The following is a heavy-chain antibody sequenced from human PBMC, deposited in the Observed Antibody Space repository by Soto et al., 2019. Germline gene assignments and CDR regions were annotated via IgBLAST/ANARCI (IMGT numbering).Heavy chain of an antibody. CDR1: GFTFSSYS. CDR2: ISSSSSYI. Sequence: EVQLVESGGGLVKPGGSLRLSCAASGFTFSSYSMNWVRQAPGKGLEWVSSISSSSSYIYYADSVKGRFTISRDNAKNSLYLQMNSLRAEATAVYYCASGDMSSSSDYWGQGTLVTVSS. V-gene: IGHV3-21*01. D-gene: IGHD6-13*01. CDR3: ASGDMSSSSDY. J-gene: IGHJ4*02.